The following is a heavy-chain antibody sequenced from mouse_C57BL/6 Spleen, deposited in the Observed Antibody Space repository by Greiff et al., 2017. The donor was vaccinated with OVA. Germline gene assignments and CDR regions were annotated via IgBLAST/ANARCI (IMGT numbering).Heavy chain of an antibody. CDR2: ISDGGSYT. CDR3: ARLRQGDYYAMDY. D-gene: IGHD2-12*01. CDR1: GFTFSSYA. V-gene: IGHV5-4*01. J-gene: IGHJ4*01. Sequence: EVHLVESGGGLVKPGGSLKLSCAASGFTFSSYAMSWVRQTPEKRLEWVATISDGGSYTYYPDNVKGRFTISRDNAKNNLYLQMSHLKSEDTAMYYCARLRQGDYYAMDYWGQGTSVTVSS.